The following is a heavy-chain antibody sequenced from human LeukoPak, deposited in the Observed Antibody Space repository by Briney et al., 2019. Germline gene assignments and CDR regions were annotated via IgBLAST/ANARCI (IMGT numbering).Heavy chain of an antibody. CDR1: GGSISSSSYY. CDR2: IKQDGSEK. D-gene: IGHD5/OR15-5a*01. V-gene: IGHV3-7*03. CDR3: ARVRGLKVTFDY. J-gene: IGHJ4*02. Sequence: ETLSLTCTVSGGSISSSSYYWGWIRQPPGKGLEWVANIKQDGSEKYYVDSVKGRFTISRDNAKNSLYLQMNSLRAEDTAVYYCARVRGLKVTFDYWGQGTLVTVSS.